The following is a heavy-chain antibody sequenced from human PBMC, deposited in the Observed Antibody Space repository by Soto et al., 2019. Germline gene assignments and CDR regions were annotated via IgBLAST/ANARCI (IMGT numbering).Heavy chain of an antibody. CDR3: ASGGWYIGAPFDY. CDR1: GYTFTGYY. D-gene: IGHD6-19*01. J-gene: IGHJ4*02. Sequence: ASVKVSCKASGYTFTGYYMHWVRQAPGQGLEWMGWINPNSGGTNHAQKFQGRVTMTRDTSISTAYMELSRLRSDDTAVYYCASGGWYIGAPFDYWGQGTLVTVSS. CDR2: INPNSGGT. V-gene: IGHV1-2*02.